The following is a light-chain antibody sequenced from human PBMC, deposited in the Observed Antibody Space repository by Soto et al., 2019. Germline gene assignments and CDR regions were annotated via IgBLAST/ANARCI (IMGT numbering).Light chain of an antibody. CDR2: AAS. J-gene: IGKJ1*01. CDR1: QSISSY. Sequence: DIQMTQSPSSLSASVGDRVTITCRASQSISSYLNWYQQKPGKAPKLLIYAASSLQSGVPSRFSGSGSGTDFTLTISSLQPEDFATYYCQQSYSTPKTVGQGTKVDIK. CDR3: QQSYSTPKT. V-gene: IGKV1-39*01.